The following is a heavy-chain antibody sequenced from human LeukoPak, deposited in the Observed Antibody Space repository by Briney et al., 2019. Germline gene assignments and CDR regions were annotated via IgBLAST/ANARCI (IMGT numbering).Heavy chain of an antibody. CDR3: AARDISSGWSFDY. V-gene: IGHV4-4*07. J-gene: IGHJ4*02. D-gene: IGHD6-19*01. CDR1: SGSINNYR. Sequence: SETLSLTCTVSSGSINNYRWSWLRQPAGKGLEWIGQIHTSGSTNYNPPLKSRVTMSIDTPENQFSLTIRSVTAADTAVYYCAARDISSGWSFDYWGQGTLVTVSS. CDR2: IHTSGST.